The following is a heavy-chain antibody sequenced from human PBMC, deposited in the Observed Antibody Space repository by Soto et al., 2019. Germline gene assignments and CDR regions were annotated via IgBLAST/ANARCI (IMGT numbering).Heavy chain of an antibody. CDR1: GFTFSSYG. V-gene: IGHV3-33*01. J-gene: IGHJ5*02. D-gene: IGHD3-10*01. CDR2: IWYDGSDR. Sequence: GSLRLPGSASGFTFSSYGMHWVRQAPGKGLEWVAVIWYDGSDRYYADSVKGRFTISRDNSKNTLYLQMNSLTAEDTAVYYCATDQGITWGQGTLVTVYS. CDR3: ATDQGIT.